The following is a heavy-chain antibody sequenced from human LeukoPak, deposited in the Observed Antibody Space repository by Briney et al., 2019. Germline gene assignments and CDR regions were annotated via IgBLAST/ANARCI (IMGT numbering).Heavy chain of an antibody. CDR3: ARDPFYSGSYPGDY. CDR1: GGTFSSYA. CDR2: ISAYNGNT. Sequence: ASVKVSCTASGGTFSSYAISWVRQAPGQGLEWMGWISAYNGNTNYAQKLQGRVTMTTDTSTSTAYMELRSLRSDDTAVYYCARDPFYSGSYPGDYWGQGTLVTVSS. V-gene: IGHV1-18*01. J-gene: IGHJ4*02. D-gene: IGHD1-26*01.